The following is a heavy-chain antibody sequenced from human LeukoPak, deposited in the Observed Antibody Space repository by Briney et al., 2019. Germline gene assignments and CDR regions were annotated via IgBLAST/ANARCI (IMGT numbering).Heavy chain of an antibody. CDR3: ASDGFGTGSN. CDR2: IKQDGSEK. J-gene: IGHJ4*02. Sequence: GGSLRLSCAASGLTFSNYWMDWVRQAPGKGLEWVANIKQDGSEKNYVDSVKGRFIISRDNAKNSLYLQMNTLRADDTAVYYCASDGFGTGSNWGQGTLVTVSS. CDR1: GLTFSNYW. D-gene: IGHD3-16*01. V-gene: IGHV3-7*03.